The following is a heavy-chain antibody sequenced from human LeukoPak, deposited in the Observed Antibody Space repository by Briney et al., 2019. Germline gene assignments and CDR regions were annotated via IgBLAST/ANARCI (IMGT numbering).Heavy chain of an antibody. V-gene: IGHV4-39*02. Sequence: SGALSLTCTVSGGSISSSSYYWGWIRQPPGKGLEWIGSIYYSGSTYYNPSLKSRVTISVDTSKNQFSLKLSSVTAADTAVYYCARDAQDYYDSSPDAFDIWGQGTMVTVSS. D-gene: IGHD3-22*01. CDR2: IYYSGST. CDR1: GGSISSSSYY. J-gene: IGHJ3*02. CDR3: ARDAQDYYDSSPDAFDI.